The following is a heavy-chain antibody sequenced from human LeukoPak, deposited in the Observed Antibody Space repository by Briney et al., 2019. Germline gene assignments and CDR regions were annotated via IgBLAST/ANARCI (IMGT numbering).Heavy chain of an antibody. CDR3: ARGGGCSGRSCYSTNCDY. CDR2: ISYSGRA. D-gene: IGHD2-15*01. CDR1: GDSISSSSYY. V-gene: IGHV4-39*01. J-gene: IGHJ4*02. Sequence: SETLSLTCIVSGDSISSSSYYWGWIRQPPGKGLEWIGSISYSGRAFYNPSLKSRVTMSVDTSKNRFSLKLNSVTAADTAVYYCARGGGCSGRSCYSTNCDYWGQGTLVTVSS.